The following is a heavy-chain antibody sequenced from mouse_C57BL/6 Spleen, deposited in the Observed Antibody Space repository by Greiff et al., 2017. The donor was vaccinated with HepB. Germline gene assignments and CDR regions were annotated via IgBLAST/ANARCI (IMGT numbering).Heavy chain of an antibody. Sequence: QVQLQQSGAELAKPGASVKLSCKASGYTFTSYWMHWVKQRPGQGLEWIGYINPSSGYTKYNQKFKDKATLTADKSSSTAYMQLSSLTYEDSAVYYCARTPGLTTVVATLDFSDYWGQGTTLTVSS. D-gene: IGHD1-1*01. CDR1: GYTFTSYW. CDR3: ARTPGLTTVVATLDFSDY. J-gene: IGHJ2*01. CDR2: INPSSGYT. V-gene: IGHV1-7*01.